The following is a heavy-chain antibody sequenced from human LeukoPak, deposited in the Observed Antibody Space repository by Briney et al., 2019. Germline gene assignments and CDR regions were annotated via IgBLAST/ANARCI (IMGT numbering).Heavy chain of an antibody. Sequence: GASVKVSRKVSGYTLTELSMHWVRQAPGKGLEWMGGFDPEDGETIYAQKFQGRLTMTEDTSTDTGYMELSSLRSEDTAVYYCATDQRGAGLGFVYGSGSFNGLDVWGQGTTVTVSS. CDR1: GYTLTELS. CDR2: FDPEDGET. CDR3: ATDQRGAGLGFVYGSGSFNGLDV. V-gene: IGHV1-24*01. D-gene: IGHD3-10*01. J-gene: IGHJ6*02.